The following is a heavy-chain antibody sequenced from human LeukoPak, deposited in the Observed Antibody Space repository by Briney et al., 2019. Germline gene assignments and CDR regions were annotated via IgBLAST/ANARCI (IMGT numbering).Heavy chain of an antibody. V-gene: IGHV1-69*13. J-gene: IGHJ6*03. Sequence: GASVKVSCKASGGTFSSYAISWVRQAPGQGLEWVGGIIPIFGTANYAQKFQGRVTITADESTSTAYMELSSLRSEDTAVYYCARVNVVVNYYYYYMDVWGKGTTVTVSS. CDR2: IIPIFGTA. D-gene: IGHD2-2*01. CDR1: GGTFSSYA. CDR3: ARVNVVVNYYYYYMDV.